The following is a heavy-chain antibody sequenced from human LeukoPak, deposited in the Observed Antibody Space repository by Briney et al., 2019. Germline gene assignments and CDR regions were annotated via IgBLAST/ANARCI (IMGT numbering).Heavy chain of an antibody. CDR3: ARRLQFYDAFDI. D-gene: IGHD4-11*01. V-gene: IGHV4-59*01. CDR1: GGSISSYY. Sequence: PSETLSLTCTVSGGSISSYYWSWIRQPPGKGLEWIGYIYYSGSTNYNPSLKSRVTISVDTSKNQFSLKLSSVTAADTAVYYCARRLQFYDAFDIWGQGTMVIVSS. CDR2: IYYSGST. J-gene: IGHJ3*02.